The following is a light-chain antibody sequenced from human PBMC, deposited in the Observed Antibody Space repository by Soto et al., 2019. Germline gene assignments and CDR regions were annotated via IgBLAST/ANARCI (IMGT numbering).Light chain of an antibody. Sequence: QHVLTQPPSVSEAPGQRVTISCTGSSSNIGAGYEAHWYQQVPGTAPKLLIYENNNRPSGVPDRFSGSKSGTSASLAITGLQAEDEAEYYCQSYDSSLSRYVFGTGTKLTVL. V-gene: IGLV1-40*01. CDR2: ENN. J-gene: IGLJ1*01. CDR3: QSYDSSLSRYV. CDR1: SSNIGAGYE.